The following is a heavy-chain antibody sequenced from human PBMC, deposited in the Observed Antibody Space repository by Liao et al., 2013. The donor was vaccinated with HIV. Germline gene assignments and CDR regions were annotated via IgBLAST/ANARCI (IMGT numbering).Heavy chain of an antibody. J-gene: IGHJ5*02. V-gene: IGHV4-61*02. Sequence: QVQLQESGPGLVKPSQTLSLTCTVSGGSISSGSYYWSWIRQPAGKGLEWIGRIYTSGSTNYNPSLKSRVTISVDTSKNQFSLKLSSVTAADTAVYYCARGRLGXSWFDPWGQGTLVTVSS. CDR2: IYTSGST. CDR3: ARGRLGXSWFDP. D-gene: IGHD3-16*01. CDR1: GGSISSGSYY.